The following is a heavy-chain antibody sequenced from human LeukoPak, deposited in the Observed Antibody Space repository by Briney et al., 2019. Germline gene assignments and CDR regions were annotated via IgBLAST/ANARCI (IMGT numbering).Heavy chain of an antibody. CDR2: IYPDDSDT. D-gene: IGHD6-19*01. J-gene: IGHJ4*02. V-gene: IGHV5-51*01. CDR1: GYSFTSCW. Sequence: GESLKISCKGSGYSFTSCWIAWVRQMPGKGLEWMGIIYPDDSDTRYSPSFQGQVTITADKSISTAYLQWGSLKASDNAMYYCARQRRSSGWPNDYWGQGTLVTVSS. CDR3: ARQRRSSGWPNDY.